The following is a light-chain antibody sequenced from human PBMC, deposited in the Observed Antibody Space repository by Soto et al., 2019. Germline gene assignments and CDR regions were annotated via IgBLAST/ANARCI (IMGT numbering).Light chain of an antibody. CDR1: KNDTGVYDF. J-gene: IGLJ1*01. V-gene: IGLV2-8*01. CDR2: EVV. CDR3: QSSAGRNTNV. Sequence: QSALTQPPSASGSPGQSVTIFCTGTKNDTGVYDFVSWYQHHPGKATRLIIYEVVQRPSGVPDRFSGSKSGNTASLTESGLQAADEADYFRQSSAGRNTNVFGSGTKLTVL.